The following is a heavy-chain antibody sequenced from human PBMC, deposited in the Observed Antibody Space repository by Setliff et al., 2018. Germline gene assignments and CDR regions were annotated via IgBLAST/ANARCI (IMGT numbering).Heavy chain of an antibody. D-gene: IGHD2-21*02. CDR2: INPSGGYT. Sequence: AASVKVSCKASGYTFGAHYIHWVRQAPGQGLEWLGLINPSGGYTNYAQKFQDRITLARDTPTNTLYMELGSLRSEDTAVYFCARAHCIGGYCYYGYFQYWGQGTLVTVS. J-gene: IGHJ1*01. V-gene: IGHV1-46*01. CDR3: ARAHCIGGYCYYGYFQY. CDR1: GYTFGAHY.